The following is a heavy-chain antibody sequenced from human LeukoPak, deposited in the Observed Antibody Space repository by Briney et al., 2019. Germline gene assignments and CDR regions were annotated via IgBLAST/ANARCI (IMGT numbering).Heavy chain of an antibody. CDR1: NYSISNSLY. V-gene: IGHV4-38-2*02. J-gene: IGHJ4*02. Sequence: SEPLSLTCSGSNYSISNSLYWGWLRPPPGKGLEWIGSIYRSGSTFYNPSLKSRVTISLDTSKNQFSLKLSSVTAADTAVYYCARLSSRVGYFDYWGQGTLVTVSS. CDR2: IYRSGST. CDR3: ARLSSRVGYFDY. D-gene: IGHD2-2*01.